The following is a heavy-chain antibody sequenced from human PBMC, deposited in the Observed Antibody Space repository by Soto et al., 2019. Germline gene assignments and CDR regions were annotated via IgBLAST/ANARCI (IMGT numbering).Heavy chain of an antibody. CDR1: GATFSSYA. Sequence: QVQLVQSGAEVRQPASSVMVSCKTSGATFSSYASTWVRQAPGQELEWMGGIVPTVDTATYAKKFQGRGTITADKFTNTFYIELSSLRSDEKAVEYCVRVVAIPGYPDNWGQGTLVTVSS. CDR2: IVPTVDTA. J-gene: IGHJ4*02. CDR3: VRVVAIPGYPDN. V-gene: IGHV1-69*14. D-gene: IGHD5-12*01.